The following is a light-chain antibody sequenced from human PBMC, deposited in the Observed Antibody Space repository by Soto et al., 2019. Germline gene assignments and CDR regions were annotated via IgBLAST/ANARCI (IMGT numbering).Light chain of an antibody. Sequence: SYELTQPPSVSVSPGQTASITCSGDRLGDKYACWYQQKPGQSPVLVIYQDYKRPSGIPARFSGSSSGNTATLTLSGTQAMDEADYYCQAWDSSTVVFGGGTKVTVL. CDR3: QAWDSSTVV. V-gene: IGLV3-1*01. J-gene: IGLJ3*02. CDR2: QDY. CDR1: RLGDKY.